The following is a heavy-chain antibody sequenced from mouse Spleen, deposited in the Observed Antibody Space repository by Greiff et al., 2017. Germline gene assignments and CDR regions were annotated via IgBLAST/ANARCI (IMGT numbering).Heavy chain of an antibody. CDR1: GFSLTSYG. V-gene: IGHV2-9*02. Sequence: VKVEESGPGLVAPSQSLSITCTVSGFSLTSYGVHWVRQPPGKGLEWLGVIWAGGSTNYNSALMSRLSISKDNSKSQVFLKMNSLQTDDTAMYYCARDLPYYGYAMDYWGQGTSVTVSS. D-gene: IGHD1-1*01. J-gene: IGHJ4*01. CDR3: ARDLPYYGYAMDY. CDR2: IWAGGST.